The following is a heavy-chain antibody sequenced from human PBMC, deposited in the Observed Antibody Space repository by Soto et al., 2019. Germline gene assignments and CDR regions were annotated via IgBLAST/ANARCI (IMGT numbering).Heavy chain of an antibody. CDR2: IYPGDSDA. J-gene: IGHJ4*02. CDR3: ARHQGNDYPDTNGHIEY. V-gene: IGHV5-51*01. D-gene: IGHD2-8*01. Sequence: GESLKSAFKFAGYSLTTYWGVFVLQMPGKGLEWMGIIYPGDSDARYSPSFQGLVTISADKSIFTAYLQWSSLKASDTAMYFCARHQGNDYPDTNGHIEYWGQRTQVTVS. CDR1: GYSLTTYW.